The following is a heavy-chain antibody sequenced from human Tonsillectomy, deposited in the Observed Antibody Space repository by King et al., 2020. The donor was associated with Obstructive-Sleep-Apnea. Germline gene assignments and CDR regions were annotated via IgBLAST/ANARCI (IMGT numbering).Heavy chain of an antibody. Sequence: VQLVESGGGLVQPGGSLRLACAASAFTFSRFAMHWVRQAPGKGLEWVSAIRAGGSSAYYADSVKGRFSISRDNSKNTLYLQMNSLRAEDTAVYYCAKDETTGGSGYMGYFDYWGQGTLVTVSS. D-gene: IGHD3-22*01. CDR2: IRAGGSSA. CDR1: AFTFSRFA. CDR3: AKDETTGGSGYMGYFDY. J-gene: IGHJ4*02. V-gene: IGHV3-23*04.